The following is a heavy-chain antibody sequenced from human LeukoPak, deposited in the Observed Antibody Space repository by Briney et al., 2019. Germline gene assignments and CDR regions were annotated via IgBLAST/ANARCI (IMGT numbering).Heavy chain of an antibody. Sequence: ASVKVSCEASGYIFTSYGINWVRQAPGQGLEWMGWISSYNGNTHYAQILQGRVTMTTDTSTSTAYMELRSLRSDDTAVYYCAKAGPPIHYYYMDVWGKGTTVTISS. CDR3: AKAGPPIHYYYMDV. V-gene: IGHV1-18*01. J-gene: IGHJ6*03. CDR1: GYIFTSYG. CDR2: ISSYNGNT.